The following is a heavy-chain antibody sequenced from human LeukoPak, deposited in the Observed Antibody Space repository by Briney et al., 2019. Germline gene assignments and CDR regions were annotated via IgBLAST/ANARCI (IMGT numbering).Heavy chain of an antibody. J-gene: IGHJ4*02. Sequence: QPGGSLRLSCAASGYTFSSYGMHWVRQAPGKGLEWVAVIWYDGSNKYYADSVKGRFTISRDNSKNTLYLQMNSLRAEDTAVYYCVWSYSSPHDALNWGNYFDYWGQGTLVTVSS. D-gene: IGHD1-26*01. CDR2: IWYDGSNK. CDR3: VWSYSSPHDALNWGNYFDY. CDR1: GYTFSSYG. V-gene: IGHV3-33*01.